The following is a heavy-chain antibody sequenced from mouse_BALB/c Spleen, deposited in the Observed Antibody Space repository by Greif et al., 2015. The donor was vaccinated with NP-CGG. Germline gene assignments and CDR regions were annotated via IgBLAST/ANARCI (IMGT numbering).Heavy chain of an antibody. CDR3: ARKLGRGLYFDY. J-gene: IGHJ2*01. D-gene: IGHD4-1*01. Sequence: VQLQQSGAELVKPGASVKSSCTASGFNIKDTYMHWVKQRPEQGLEWIGRIDPANGNTKYDPKFQGKATITADTSSNTAYLQLSSLTSEDTAVYYCARKLGRGLYFDYWGQGTTLTVSS. CDR2: IDPANGNT. V-gene: IGHV14-3*02. CDR1: GFNIKDTY.